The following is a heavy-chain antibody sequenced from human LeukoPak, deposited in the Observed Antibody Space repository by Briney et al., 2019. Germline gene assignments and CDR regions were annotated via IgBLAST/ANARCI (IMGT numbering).Heavy chain of an antibody. CDR2: IRRRGCST. J-gene: IGHJ1*01. CDR3: ARMSMAPPIQD. Sequence: GGSLRDSPAHPGVTSRGAMVCSGRQAPGKGLEWVSAIRRRGCSTYYADSVSVEDPFTISRDNSKNTLYLQMSSLRAEATGMYYCARMSMAPPIQDWGAGNLVTLSS. V-gene: IGHV3-23*01. CDR1: GVTSRGAM. D-gene: IGHD3-10*01.